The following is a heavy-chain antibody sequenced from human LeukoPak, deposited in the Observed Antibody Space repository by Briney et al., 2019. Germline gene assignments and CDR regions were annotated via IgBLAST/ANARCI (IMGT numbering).Heavy chain of an antibody. Sequence: GGSLRLSCAAPGFTFSSHAMHWVRQAPGKGLEWVAFVSYDGSINSYADFVKGRFTISRDNSKNTLYLQMNSLRAEDTAVYFCARDLSRTYTVDYWGQGTLVTVSS. CDR3: ARDLSRTYTVDY. J-gene: IGHJ4*02. V-gene: IGHV3-30-3*01. CDR1: GFTFSSHA. D-gene: IGHD2-2*02. CDR2: VSYDGSIN.